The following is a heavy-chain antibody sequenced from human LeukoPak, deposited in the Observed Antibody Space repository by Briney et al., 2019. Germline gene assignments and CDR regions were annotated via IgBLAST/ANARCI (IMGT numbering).Heavy chain of an antibody. CDR1: GGSISSFY. V-gene: IGHV4-4*09. D-gene: IGHD6-13*01. CDR3: ARSYSSSWFFDY. Sequence: LETLSLTCTVSGGSISSFYWSWIRQPPGKGLEWIGYIYTSGSTNYNPSLKSRVTISVDTSKNQFSLKLSSVTAADTAVYYCARSYSSSWFFDYWGQGTLVTVSS. CDR2: IYTSGST. J-gene: IGHJ4*02.